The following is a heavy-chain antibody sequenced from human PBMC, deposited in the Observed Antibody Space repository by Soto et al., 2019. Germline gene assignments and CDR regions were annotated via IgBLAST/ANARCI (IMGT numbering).Heavy chain of an antibody. J-gene: IGHJ6*02. CDR3: AIGLYYYDTDV. CDR1: GYTFTSYG. V-gene: IGHV1-18*01. CDR2: ISAYNGNA. Sequence: QVQLVQSGAEVKKPGASVKVSCKASGYTFTSYGISWVRQAPGQGLEWMGWISAYNGNANYAQKLQGRVTMTTDTSTSTSTTTAYMELRSLRSDDTAVYYCAIGLYYYDTDVWGQGTTVTVSS.